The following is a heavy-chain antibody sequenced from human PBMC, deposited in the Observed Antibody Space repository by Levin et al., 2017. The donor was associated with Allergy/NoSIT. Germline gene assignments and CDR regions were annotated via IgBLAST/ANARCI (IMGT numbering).Heavy chain of an antibody. D-gene: IGHD3-10*01. CDR3: ARANRWFGEYRFDP. CDR2: IYSGGST. V-gene: IGHV3-66*01. Sequence: PGGSLRLSCAASGFTVSSNYMSWVRQAPGKGLEWVSVIYSGGSTYYADSVKGRFTISRDNSKNTLYLQMNSLRAEDTAVYYCARANRWFGEYRFDPWGQGTLVTVSS. CDR1: GFTVSSNY. J-gene: IGHJ5*02.